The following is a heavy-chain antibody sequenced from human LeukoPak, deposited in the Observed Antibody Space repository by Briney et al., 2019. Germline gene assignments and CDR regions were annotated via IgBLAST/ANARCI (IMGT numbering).Heavy chain of an antibody. CDR1: GFTLSTYN. CDR2: ITSTSNYM. CDR3: ARDPYSGGYGDDYYYYMDV. V-gene: IGHV3-21*01. D-gene: IGHD1-26*01. J-gene: IGHJ6*03. Sequence: GRTLRLSCAASGFTLSTYNTKSGPHAPGKGLERVSSITSTSNYMNYADPVKGRFTISRDNAQNPLYLHMSSLRAEDTAVYYCARDPYSGGYGDDYYYYMDVWGKGTTVTISS.